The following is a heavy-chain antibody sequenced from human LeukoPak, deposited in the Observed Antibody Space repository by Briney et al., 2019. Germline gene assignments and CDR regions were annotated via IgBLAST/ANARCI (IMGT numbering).Heavy chain of an antibody. J-gene: IGHJ4*02. D-gene: IGHD5-12*01. CDR2: INPNNGDT. V-gene: IGHV1-2*02. CDR1: GYTFTAYY. CDR3: VRDQTGYDPGLI. Sequence: ASVKVSCKASGYTFTAYYMHWVRQAPGQGLEWMGWINPNNGDTNSARKFQGRVTLTRDTSISTAHMELSSLRSDDTAVYYCVRDQTGYDPGLIWGQGPLVTVSS.